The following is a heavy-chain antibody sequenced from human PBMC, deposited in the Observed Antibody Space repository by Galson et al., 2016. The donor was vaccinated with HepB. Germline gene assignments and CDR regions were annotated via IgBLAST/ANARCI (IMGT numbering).Heavy chain of an antibody. Sequence: SLRLSCAASGFTFSTCWMTWVRQAPGKGLEWVANIKQDGSEKNYVDSVKGRFTISRDNAKNSLYLQMNSLRADDTAFYYCARDSGEYDLWSAYYYWGQGTLVTVSS. CDR1: GFTFSTCW. CDR2: IKQDGSEK. J-gene: IGHJ4*02. CDR3: ARDSGEYDLWSAYYY. D-gene: IGHD3-3*01. V-gene: IGHV3-7*03.